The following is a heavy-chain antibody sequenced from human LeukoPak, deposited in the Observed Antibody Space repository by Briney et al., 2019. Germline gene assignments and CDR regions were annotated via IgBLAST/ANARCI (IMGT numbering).Heavy chain of an antibody. J-gene: IGHJ4*02. CDR1: GGSFSGYY. V-gene: IGHV4-34*01. CDR3: ARPGYCSGGSCSDY. D-gene: IGHD2-15*01. Sequence: PSETLSLTCAVYGGSFSGYYWSWIRQPPGKGLEWIGEINHSGSTNYNPSLKSRVTISVDTSKNQFSLKLSSVTAADTAVYYCARPGYCSGGSCSDYWGKGTLVTVSS. CDR2: INHSGST.